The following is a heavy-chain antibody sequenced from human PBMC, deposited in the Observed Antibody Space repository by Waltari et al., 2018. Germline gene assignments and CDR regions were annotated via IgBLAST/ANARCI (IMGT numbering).Heavy chain of an antibody. CDR2: ITGGGDDT. CDR3: AKDRTGVFDH. D-gene: IGHD3-3*01. J-gene: IGHJ4*02. CDR1: GFTFRSYS. V-gene: IGHV3-23*01. Sequence: EVQLLESGGGLVQPGGSLSLSCAASGFTFRSYSIPWIRQAPGKGLEWVAVITGGGDDTYYADSVKGRFTISRDNSKDTVYLQMDSLRAEDTAVYYCAKDRTGVFDHWGQGTPVTVSS.